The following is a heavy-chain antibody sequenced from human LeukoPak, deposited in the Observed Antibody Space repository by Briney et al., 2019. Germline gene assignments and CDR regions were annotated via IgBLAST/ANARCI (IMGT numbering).Heavy chain of an antibody. Sequence: ASVKVSCKASGYTFTGYYMHWVRQAPGQGLEWMEWINPNSGGTNYAQKFQGRVTMTRDTSISTAYMELSRLRSDDTAVYYCARGTLSDYYGSGSPSGYWGQGTLVTVSS. CDR1: GYTFTGYY. D-gene: IGHD3-10*01. CDR2: INPNSGGT. V-gene: IGHV1-2*02. CDR3: ARGTLSDYYGSGSPSGY. J-gene: IGHJ4*02.